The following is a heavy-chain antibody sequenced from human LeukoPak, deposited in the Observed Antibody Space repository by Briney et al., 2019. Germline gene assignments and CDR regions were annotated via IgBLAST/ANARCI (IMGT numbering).Heavy chain of an antibody. CDR3: ARDMAYGDYAHDY. CDR2: IKKDGSEK. V-gene: IGHV3-7*01. CDR1: GFTFSDYY. Sequence: PGGSLRLSCAASGFTFSDYYMSWVRQAPGKGLEWVANIKKDGSEKYYAGSVKGRFTISRDNAKNSLHLQMNSLRVEDTAVYYCARDMAYGDYAHDYWGQGTLVTVSS. D-gene: IGHD4-17*01. J-gene: IGHJ4*02.